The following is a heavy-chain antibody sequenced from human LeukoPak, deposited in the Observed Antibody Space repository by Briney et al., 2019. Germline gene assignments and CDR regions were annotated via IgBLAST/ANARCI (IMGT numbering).Heavy chain of an antibody. D-gene: IGHD1-7*01. J-gene: IGHJ4*02. V-gene: IGHV4-38-2*01. CDR2: IYESGNT. Sequence: PSETLSLTCSVSGYSISSGHDWGWSRQPPGKGLEWIGTIYESGNTYYNPSLKSRVTISVDTSKNQLYLKVSSLSAADTAVYYCAELEDVVLKMFESWGQGTLVTVSS. CDR1: GYSISSGHD. CDR3: AELEDVVLKMFES.